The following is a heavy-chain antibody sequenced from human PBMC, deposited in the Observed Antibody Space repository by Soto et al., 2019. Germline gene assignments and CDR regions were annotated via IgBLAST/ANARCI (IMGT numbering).Heavy chain of an antibody. J-gene: IGHJ6*02. CDR3: ARVSSSIVVVPDYGMDV. Sequence: QVQLVQSGVEVKKPGASVKVSCKASGYTFISHGISWVRQAPGQGLEWMGWICGKNGNTNYAQKLQGRVTLTTDTSTRTAYMELRSLRSDDTAVYYCARVSSSIVVVPDYGMDVLGQGTTVTVSS. V-gene: IGHV1-18*04. CDR2: ICGKNGNT. CDR1: GYTFISHG. D-gene: IGHD2-15*01.